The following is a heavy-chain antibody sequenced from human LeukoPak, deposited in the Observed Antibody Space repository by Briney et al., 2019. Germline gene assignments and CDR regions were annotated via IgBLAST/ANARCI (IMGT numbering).Heavy chain of an antibody. CDR2: INHSGST. CDR1: GGSFSGYC. J-gene: IGHJ5*02. D-gene: IGHD3-9*01. V-gene: IGHV4-34*01. CDR3: ARGPNYDILTGSPRGWFDP. Sequence: SETLSLTCAVYGGSFSGYCWSWIRQPPGKGLEWIGEINHSGSTNYNPSLKSRVTISVDTSKNQFSLKLSSVTAADTAVYYCARGPNYDILTGSPRGWFDPWGQGTLVTVSS.